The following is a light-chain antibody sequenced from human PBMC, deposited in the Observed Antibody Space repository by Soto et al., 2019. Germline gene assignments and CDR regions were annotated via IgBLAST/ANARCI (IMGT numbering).Light chain of an antibody. CDR3: QQYGSSPWT. CDR1: QSVSSSY. Sequence: EIVLTQSPGTLSLPPGERAILSCRASQSVSSSYLAWYQQKPGQAPRLLIYGASSRATGIPDRFSGSGSGTDFTHTISRLEAEDFAVYYCQQYGSSPWTFGQGTKVEIK. CDR2: GAS. J-gene: IGKJ1*01. V-gene: IGKV3-20*01.